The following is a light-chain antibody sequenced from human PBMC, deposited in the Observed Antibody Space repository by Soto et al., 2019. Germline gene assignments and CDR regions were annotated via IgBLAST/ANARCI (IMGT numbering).Light chain of an antibody. CDR3: QQYFTTPQT. Sequence: DIVLTQSPGSLAVSLGETVTIKCKSSQSVLRGSNSKNLLAWHQQKPGQPPKVLIYWASSREGGFPARFRGSGSGTDFTLTITNVQADDVAVYYCQQYFTTPQTFGPGTKVEIK. CDR2: WAS. V-gene: IGKV4-1*01. CDR1: QSVLRGSNSKNL. J-gene: IGKJ2*01.